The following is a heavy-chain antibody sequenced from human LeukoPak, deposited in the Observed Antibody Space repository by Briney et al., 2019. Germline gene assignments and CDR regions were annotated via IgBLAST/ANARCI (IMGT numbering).Heavy chain of an antibody. Sequence: SETLSLTCAVYGGSFSGYYWSWIRQPPGKGLERIGEINHSGSTNYNPSLKSRVTISVDTSKNQFSLKLSSVTAADTAVYYCARGRRGPDYWGQGTLVTVSS. J-gene: IGHJ4*02. V-gene: IGHV4-34*01. CDR3: ARGRRGPDY. CDR1: GGSFSGYY. D-gene: IGHD3-10*01. CDR2: INHSGST.